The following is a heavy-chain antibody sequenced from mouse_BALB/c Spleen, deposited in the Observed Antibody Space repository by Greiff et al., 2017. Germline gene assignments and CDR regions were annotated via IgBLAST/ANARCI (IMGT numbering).Heavy chain of an antibody. V-gene: IGHV5-17*02. D-gene: IGHD2-3*01. CDR1: GFTFSSFG. CDR3: AREDLLETFAY. Sequence: EVKVVESGGGLVQPGGSRKLSCAASGFTFSSFGMHWVRQAPEKGLEWVAYISSGSSTIYYADTVKGRFTISRDNPKNTLFLQMTSLRSEDTAMYYCAREDLLETFAYWGQGTLVTVSA. J-gene: IGHJ3*01. CDR2: ISSGSSTI.